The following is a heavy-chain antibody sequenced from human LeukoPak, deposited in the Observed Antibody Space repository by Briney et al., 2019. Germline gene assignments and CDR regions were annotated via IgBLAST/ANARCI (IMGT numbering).Heavy chain of an antibody. V-gene: IGHV3-30*18. J-gene: IGHJ4*02. CDR1: GFTFSSYG. Sequence: GGSLRLSCAASGFTFSSYGMHWVRQAPGKGLEWVAVISYDGSNKYYADSVKGPFTISRDNSKNTLYLQMKRLRAEDTAVYYCAKEGGFSFDYWGQGTLVTVSS. D-gene: IGHD3-3*01. CDR3: AKEGGFSFDY. CDR2: ISYDGSNK.